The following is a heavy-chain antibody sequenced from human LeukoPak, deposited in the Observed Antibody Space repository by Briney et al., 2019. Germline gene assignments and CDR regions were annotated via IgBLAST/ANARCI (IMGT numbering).Heavy chain of an antibody. J-gene: IGHJ6*02. CDR1: GFTFSTYG. Sequence: PGGSLRLSCAASGFTFSTYGLHWVRQAPGKGLEWVAVIWYDGIYKYYADSVKGRFTISRHDSKSTLYLQMNSLRDEDTAVSYCARDHLKPGAPDHYYGMDVWGQGNTVTVSS. D-gene: IGHD4/OR15-4a*01. CDR2: IWYDGIYK. CDR3: ARDHLKPGAPDHYYGMDV. V-gene: IGHV3-33*01.